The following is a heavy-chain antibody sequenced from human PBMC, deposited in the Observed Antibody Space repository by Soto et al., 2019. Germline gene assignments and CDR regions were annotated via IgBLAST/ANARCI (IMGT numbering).Heavy chain of an antibody. D-gene: IGHD3-10*01. CDR3: ARGIMPQVRGRTNYSYHYIAV. CDR2: VNAGDGNT. CDR1: GYAFTSCA. Sequence: ASVEVSCKASGYAFTSCARHWLRQAPGQRLEWMGRVNAGDGNTKYSENFQGRVTITRDTSASTSYMELTSLRSEDTVFYSCARGIMPQVRGRTNYSYHYIAVRVKRTTVTAS. V-gene: IGHV1-3*01. J-gene: IGHJ6*03.